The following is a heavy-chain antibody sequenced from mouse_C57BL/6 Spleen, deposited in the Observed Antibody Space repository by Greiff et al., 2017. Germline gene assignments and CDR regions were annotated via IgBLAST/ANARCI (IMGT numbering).Heavy chain of an antibody. Sequence: QVQLQQPGTELVKPGASVKLSCKASGYTFTSYWMPWVKQRPGQGLEWIGNINPRNGGTNYNEKFKSKATLTVDKSSSTAYMQLSSLTSEDSAVYYCARSAITTVVATDFDYWGQGTTLTVSS. D-gene: IGHD1-1*01. CDR1: GYTFTSYW. J-gene: IGHJ2*01. V-gene: IGHV1-53*01. CDR2: INPRNGGT. CDR3: ARSAITTVVATDFDY.